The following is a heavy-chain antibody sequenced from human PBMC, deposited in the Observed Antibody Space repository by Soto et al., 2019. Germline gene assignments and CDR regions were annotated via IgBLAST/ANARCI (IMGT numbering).Heavy chain of an antibody. J-gene: IGHJ6*02. CDR2: IYYSGST. CDR3: ARGGYSYGRDYGMDV. D-gene: IGHD5-18*01. V-gene: IGHV4-59*01. Sequence: SETLSLTCTVSGGSISSYYWSWIRQPPGKGLEWIGYIYYSGSTNYNPSLKSRVTISVDTSKNQFSLKLTSLTAADTAVYYCARGGYSYGRDYGMDVWGQGTTVTVSS. CDR1: GGSISSYY.